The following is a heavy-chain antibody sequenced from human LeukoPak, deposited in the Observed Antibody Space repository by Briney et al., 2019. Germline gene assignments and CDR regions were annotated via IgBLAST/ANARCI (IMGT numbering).Heavy chain of an antibody. CDR1: GYTFTSYG. CDR3: ARGRRIVGATGLFDY. D-gene: IGHD1-26*01. V-gene: IGHV1-18*01. CDR2: ISAYNGNT. J-gene: IGHJ4*02. Sequence: VKVSCKASGYTFTSYGISWVRQAPGQGLEWMGWISAYNGNTNYAQKLQGRVTMTTDTSTSTAYMELRSLRSDDTAVYYCARGRRIVGATGLFDYWGQGTLVTVSS.